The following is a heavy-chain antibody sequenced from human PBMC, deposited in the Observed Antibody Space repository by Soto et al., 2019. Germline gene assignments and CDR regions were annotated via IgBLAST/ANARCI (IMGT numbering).Heavy chain of an antibody. CDR3: ARDDVLCDGGRCYGIPLDV. V-gene: IGHV3-66*01. CDR2: IQSGGTT. D-gene: IGHD2-15*01. CDR1: GFTVSSKY. Sequence: GGSLRLSCAASGFTVSSKYMTWVRQAPGKWLEWVSLIQSGGTTYYADSVKGRFTISRDTSENTLHLQMDSLRVEDTAVYYCARDDVLCDGGRCYGIPLDVWGKRTTVTVSS. J-gene: IGHJ6*04.